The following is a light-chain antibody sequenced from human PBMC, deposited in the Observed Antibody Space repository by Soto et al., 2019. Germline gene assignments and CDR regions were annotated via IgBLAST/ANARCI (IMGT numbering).Light chain of an antibody. CDR2: DAS. CDR1: QTVGTY. Sequence: EIVLTQSLATLSLSPGERATLSCRASQTVGTYLAWYQQKPGLAPRLLISDASNRATGIPARFSGSGSGTDFTLTISSLEPEDFAVYYCQQRNNWPRITFGQGTRLEIK. J-gene: IGKJ5*01. V-gene: IGKV3-11*01. CDR3: QQRNNWPRIT.